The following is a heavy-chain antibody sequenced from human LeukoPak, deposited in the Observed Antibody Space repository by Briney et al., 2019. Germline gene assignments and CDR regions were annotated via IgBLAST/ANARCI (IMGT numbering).Heavy chain of an antibody. Sequence: SETLSLTCTVSGGSISSYYWSWIRQPPGKGLEWIGYIYYSGSTNYNPSLKSRVTISVDTSKNQFSLKLSSVTAADTAVYYCARDRFIGGYNLAYYYGMDVWGQGTTVTVSS. V-gene: IGHV4-59*01. CDR2: IYYSGST. CDR1: GGSISSYY. CDR3: ARDRFIGGYNLAYYYGMDV. J-gene: IGHJ6*02. D-gene: IGHD5-24*01.